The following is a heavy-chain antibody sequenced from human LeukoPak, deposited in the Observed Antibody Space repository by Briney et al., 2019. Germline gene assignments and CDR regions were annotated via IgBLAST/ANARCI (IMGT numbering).Heavy chain of an antibody. D-gene: IGHD4-17*01. CDR3: AGDYNSVTHWFFDL. CDR1: GYSISSGYY. V-gene: IGHV4-38-2*02. Sequence: SETLSLTCTVSGYSISSGYYWGWIRQPPGKGLEWIGSIYHSGSTYYNPSLKSRVTISLDTSKNQFSLKLASVTAADTAVYYCAGDYNSVTHWFFDLWGRGTLVTVSP. CDR2: IYHSGST. J-gene: IGHJ2*01.